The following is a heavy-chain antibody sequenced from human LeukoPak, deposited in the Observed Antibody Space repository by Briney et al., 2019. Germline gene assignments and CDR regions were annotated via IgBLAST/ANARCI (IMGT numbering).Heavy chain of an antibody. CDR3: ARDGYHYYGSGTYFGYYYMDV. V-gene: IGHV3-48*04. CDR2: ISGSGSAI. Sequence: GGSLRLSCTVSGFTVSSNSMSWVRQAPGKGLEWVSYISGSGSAIYYADSVKGRFTISRDNAKNSLYLPMNSLRAEDTAVYYCARDGYHYYGSGTYFGYYYMDVWGKGTTVTISS. J-gene: IGHJ6*03. CDR1: GFTVSSNS. D-gene: IGHD3-10*01.